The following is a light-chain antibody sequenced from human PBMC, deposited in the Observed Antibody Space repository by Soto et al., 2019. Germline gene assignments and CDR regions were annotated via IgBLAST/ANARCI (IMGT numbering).Light chain of an antibody. CDR2: DNS. CDR1: SSNIGDNF. Sequence: QSLLTQPPSMSAAPGQKVPISCSGSSSNIGDNFVSWYQHLPGTAPKLLIFDNSQRPSEIPDRFFGSKSGTIATLAITGPQTGDEAVYYCATWDSKLSAVVFGGGTKLTVL. J-gene: IGLJ2*01. V-gene: IGLV1-51*01. CDR3: ATWDSKLSAVV.